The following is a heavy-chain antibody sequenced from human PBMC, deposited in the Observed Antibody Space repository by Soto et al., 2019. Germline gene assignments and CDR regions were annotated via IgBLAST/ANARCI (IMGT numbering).Heavy chain of an antibody. D-gene: IGHD6-19*01. Sequence: PSETLSLTCTVSGGSISGSSYYWGWIRQPPGKGLEWIGNIYLSGTTYYNPSLKSRVTISYDTSKNQFSLNLRSVTAADTAVYYCARPLRSSSGPSNWFDPWGQATLVTVSS. CDR2: IYLSGTT. CDR1: GGSISGSSYY. V-gene: IGHV4-39*01. J-gene: IGHJ5*02. CDR3: ARPLRSSSGPSNWFDP.